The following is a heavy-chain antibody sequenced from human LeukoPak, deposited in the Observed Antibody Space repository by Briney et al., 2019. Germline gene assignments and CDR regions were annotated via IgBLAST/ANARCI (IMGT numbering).Heavy chain of an antibody. D-gene: IGHD5-12*01. CDR2: ISSSSSYI. V-gene: IGHV3-21*01. CDR3: ARDMMALSDSGYDLTYYFDY. Sequence: NSGGSLRLSCAASGFTFSSYSMNWVRQAPGKGLEWVSSISSSSSYIYYADPVKGRFTISRDNAKNSLYLQMNSLRAEDTAVYYCARDMMALSDSGYDLTYYFDYWGQGTLVTVSS. J-gene: IGHJ4*02. CDR1: GFTFSSYS.